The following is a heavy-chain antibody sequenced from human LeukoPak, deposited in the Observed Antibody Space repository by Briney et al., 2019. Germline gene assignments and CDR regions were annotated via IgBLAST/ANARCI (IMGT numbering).Heavy chain of an antibody. V-gene: IGHV3-23*01. Sequence: GGSLRLSCAASGFTFGSYAMSWVRQAPWKGLEWVSAVGGSGASTYYAESVKGRFTISRDNSKNMLYLQMNSLRAEDTAVYYCAKDQKWLRLADYWGQGTLVTVSS. CDR3: AKDQKWLRLADY. D-gene: IGHD5-12*01. CDR2: VGGSGAST. CDR1: GFTFGSYA. J-gene: IGHJ4*02.